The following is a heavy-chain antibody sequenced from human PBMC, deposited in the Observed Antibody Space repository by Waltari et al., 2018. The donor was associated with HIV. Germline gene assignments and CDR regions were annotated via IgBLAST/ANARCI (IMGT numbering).Heavy chain of an antibody. V-gene: IGHV4-38-2*02. CDR1: GYSISSGYY. Sequence: QVQLQESGPGLVKPSETLSLTCTVSGYSISSGYYWGWIRQPPGKGLEWIGSIYHSGSTYYNPSLKSRVTISVDTSKNQFSLKLSSVTAADTAVYYCARAITIFGVVMGVQYYFDYWGQGTLVTVSS. J-gene: IGHJ4*02. CDR3: ARAITIFGVVMGVQYYFDY. D-gene: IGHD3-3*01. CDR2: IYHSGST.